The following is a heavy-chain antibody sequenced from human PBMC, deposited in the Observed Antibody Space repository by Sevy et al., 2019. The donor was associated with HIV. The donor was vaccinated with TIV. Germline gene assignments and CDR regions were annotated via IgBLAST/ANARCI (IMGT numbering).Heavy chain of an antibody. CDR1: GGSIRSGSSF. V-gene: IGHV4-61*09. J-gene: IGHJ6*03. CDR3: ASGSYYNILSSYRNYYYSYMDV. CDR2: IYPSGST. D-gene: IGHD3-9*01. Sequence: SETLSLTCTVSGGSIRSGSSFWSWIRQPAGKALEWIGQIYPSGSTNFNPSLKSRVTISLVTSKNQFSLKLTSVTAADSAVYYCASGSYYNILSSYRNYYYSYMDVWGKGTTVTVSS.